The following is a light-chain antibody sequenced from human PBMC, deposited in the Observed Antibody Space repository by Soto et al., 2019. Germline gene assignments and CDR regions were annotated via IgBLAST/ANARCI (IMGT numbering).Light chain of an antibody. CDR3: QQSFSILGT. Sequence: DIQMTQSPSSLSASVGDRVTITCRASQNINDYLNWYQQKPGRAPKLLIYAASRLHTGVPSRFSAGGSGTDFSLTITSLHPDDFAIYYCQQSFSILGTFGGGTKVEIK. CDR2: AAS. V-gene: IGKV1-39*01. CDR1: QNINDY. J-gene: IGKJ4*01.